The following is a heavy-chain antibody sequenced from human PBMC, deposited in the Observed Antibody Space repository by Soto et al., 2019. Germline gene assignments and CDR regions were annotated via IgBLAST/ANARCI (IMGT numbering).Heavy chain of an antibody. CDR2: ISGSGGST. V-gene: IGHV3-23*01. J-gene: IGHJ4*02. CDR1: GFTFSSYA. D-gene: IGHD3-3*01. CDR3: AKQKVPTPQATIFGVVPRKSHFDY. Sequence: PGGSLRLSCAASGFTFSSYAMSWVRQAPGKGLEWVSAISGSGGSTYYADSVKGRFTISRDNSKNTLYLQMNSLRAEDTAVYYCAKQKVPTPQATIFGVVPRKSHFDYWGQGTLVTVSS.